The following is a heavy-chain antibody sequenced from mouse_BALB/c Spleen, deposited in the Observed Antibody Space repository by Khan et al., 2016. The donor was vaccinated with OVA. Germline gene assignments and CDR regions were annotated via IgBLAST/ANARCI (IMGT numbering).Heavy chain of an antibody. V-gene: IGHV5-6-5*01. D-gene: IGHD1-1*01. CDR1: GFTFSNYA. J-gene: IGHJ3*01. CDR3: ARDYGFAY. CDR2: ISSGDST. Sequence: EVELVESGGGLVKPGGSLKLSCAASGFTFSNYAMSWVRQSPEKRLEWVASISSGDSTYYPDSVKGRFTISRDNAMNILYLQMSSLRSEDTAMYYCARDYGFAYWGQGTLVTVAA.